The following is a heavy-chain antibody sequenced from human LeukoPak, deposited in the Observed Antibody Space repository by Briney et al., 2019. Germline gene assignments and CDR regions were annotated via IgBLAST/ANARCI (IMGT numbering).Heavy chain of an antibody. D-gene: IGHD1-14*01. J-gene: IGHJ4*02. CDR2: FYYSGST. CDR3: ASGSGYFFDY. V-gene: IGHV4-39*01. Sequence: SETLSLTCTVSGGSISRTSYYWGWTRQPPGKGLEWIETFYYSGSTYYNPSLKSRVTISVDTSKNQFSLKLSSVTAADPAVYYCASGSGYFFDYWGQGTLVTVSS. CDR1: GGSISRTSYY.